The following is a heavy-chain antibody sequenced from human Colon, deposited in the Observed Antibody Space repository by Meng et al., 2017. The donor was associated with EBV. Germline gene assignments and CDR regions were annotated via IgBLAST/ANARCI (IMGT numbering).Heavy chain of an antibody. Sequence: RQVSGPGLVTPSGTLVLTVAAAVGTLTERKSWRWVRQPPGKGLEWIGEIYHYGGTNYNPSLKSRVTISVDKSKNQISLKLTSVTAADSAVYYCARWAFIDSYGFDHWGQGTLVTVFS. CDR3: ARWAFIDSYGFDH. D-gene: IGHD5-18*01. J-gene: IGHJ4*02. CDR1: VGTLTERKS. V-gene: IGHV4-4*02. CDR2: IYHYGGT.